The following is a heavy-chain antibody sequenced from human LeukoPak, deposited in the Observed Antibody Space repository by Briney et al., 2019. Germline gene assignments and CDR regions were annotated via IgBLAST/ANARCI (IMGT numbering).Heavy chain of an antibody. Sequence: PGGSLRLSCAASGFTFSSYAMSWVRQALGKGLEWVSAISGSGGSTYYADSVKGRFTISRDNSKNTLYLQTNSLRAEDTAVYYCAKDSPYYDILTGYYPYPDAFDIWGQGTMVTVSS. CDR2: ISGSGGST. V-gene: IGHV3-23*01. CDR1: GFTFSSYA. D-gene: IGHD3-9*01. CDR3: AKDSPYYDILTGYYPYPDAFDI. J-gene: IGHJ3*02.